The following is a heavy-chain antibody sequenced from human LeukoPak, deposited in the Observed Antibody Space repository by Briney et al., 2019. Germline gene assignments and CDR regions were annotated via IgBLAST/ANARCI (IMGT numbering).Heavy chain of an antibody. CDR2: SNPIFGTE. CDR3: ATTRGSYYYYYMDV. V-gene: IGHV1-69*05. CDR1: GGTFSSYA. Sequence: SVKVSCKASGGTFSSYAISWVRQAPGQGLEWMGRSNPIFGTENYAQKFQGRSTITTDESTSPAYMELSSLRSEDTAVYYCATTRGSYYYYYMDVWGKGTTVTVSS. D-gene: IGHD5-24*01. J-gene: IGHJ6*03.